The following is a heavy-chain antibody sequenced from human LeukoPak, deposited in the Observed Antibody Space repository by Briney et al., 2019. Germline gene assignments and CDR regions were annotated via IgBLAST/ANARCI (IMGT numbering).Heavy chain of an antibody. CDR1: GFTFSSYW. CDR3: ARARYYYDSSGYWLVGYYYMDV. CDR2: IKQDGSEK. V-gene: IGHV3-7*01. D-gene: IGHD3-22*01. Sequence: PGGSLRLSCAASGFTFSSYWMSWVRQAPGKGLEWVANIKQDGSEKYYVDSVKGRFTISRDNAKNSLYLQMNSLRAEDTAVYYCARARYYYDSSGYWLVGYYYMDVWGKGTTVTVSS. J-gene: IGHJ6*03.